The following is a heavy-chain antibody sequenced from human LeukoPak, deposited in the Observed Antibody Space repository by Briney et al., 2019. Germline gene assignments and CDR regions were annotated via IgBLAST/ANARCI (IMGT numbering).Heavy chain of an antibody. J-gene: IGHJ6*02. V-gene: IGHV3-11*06. D-gene: IGHD2-8*02. CDR2: ISSSSSYT. CDR1: GFTFSDYY. Sequence: GGSLRLSCAASGFTFSDYYMSWIRQAPGKGLEWVSYISSSSSYTNYADSVKGRFTISRDNSKNTLYLQMNSLRAEDTAVYYCARDAGGYGMDVWGQGTTVTVSS. CDR3: ARDAGGYGMDV.